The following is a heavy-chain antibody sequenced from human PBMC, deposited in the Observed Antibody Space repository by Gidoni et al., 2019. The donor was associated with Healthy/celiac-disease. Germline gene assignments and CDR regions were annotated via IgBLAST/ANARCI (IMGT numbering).Heavy chain of an antibody. V-gene: IGHV4-34*01. J-gene: IGHJ5*02. Sequence: QVQLQQWGAGLLKPSETLSPTCAVYGGSFSGYYWSWIRQPPGKGLEWIGEINHSGSTNYNPSLKSRVTISVDTSKNQFSLKLSSVTAADTAVYYCARGYQQLGLRGSWFDPWGQGTLVTVSS. CDR1: GGSFSGYY. D-gene: IGHD6-13*01. CDR3: ARGYQQLGLRGSWFDP. CDR2: INHSGST.